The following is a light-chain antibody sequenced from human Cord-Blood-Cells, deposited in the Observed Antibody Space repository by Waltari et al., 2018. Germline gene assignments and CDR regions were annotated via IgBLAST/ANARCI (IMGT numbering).Light chain of an antibody. V-gene: IGLV2-23*02. CDR3: CSYAGSSTYV. CDR2: EVS. J-gene: IGLJ1*01. Sequence: QSALTQPASVSGSPGQSITISCTGTSSDVGSYNLVSWYQQHPGKAPNLMIYEVSKRPSGVSNRVSGSKSGNTASLTISGLQAEDEADYYCCSYAGSSTYVFGTGTKVTVL. CDR1: SSDVGSYNL.